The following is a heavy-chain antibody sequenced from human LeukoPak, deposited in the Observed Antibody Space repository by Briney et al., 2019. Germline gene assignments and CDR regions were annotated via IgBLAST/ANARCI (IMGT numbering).Heavy chain of an antibody. V-gene: IGHV1-69*06. D-gene: IGHD1-26*01. CDR1: GYTFTSYG. Sequence: SVKVSCKASGYTFTSYGISWVRQAPGQGLEWMGGIIPIFGTANYAQKFQGRVTITADKSTSTAYMELSSLRSEDTAVYYCARRNSGSYYFDYWGQGTLVTVSS. CDR3: ARRNSGSYYFDY. J-gene: IGHJ4*02. CDR2: IIPIFGTA.